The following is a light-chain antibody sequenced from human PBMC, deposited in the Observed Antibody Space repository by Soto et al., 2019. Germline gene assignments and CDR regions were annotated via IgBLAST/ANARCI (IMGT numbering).Light chain of an antibody. J-gene: IGLJ1*01. CDR1: SSNIGAGFD. CDR3: QSYDSSLTGSKV. CDR2: GNS. Sequence: QSVLTLPPSVSGAPGQRVTISCTGSSSNIGAGFDVHWYQQLPRTAPKLLIYGNSNRPSGVPDRFSGSRSGTSASLAITGIQAEDEADYYCQSYDSSLTGSKVFGSGTKVTVL. V-gene: IGLV1-40*01.